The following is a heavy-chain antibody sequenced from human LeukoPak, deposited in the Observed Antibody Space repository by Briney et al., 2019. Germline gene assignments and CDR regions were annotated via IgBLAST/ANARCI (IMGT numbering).Heavy chain of an antibody. Sequence: PSETLSLTCTVSGGSISTSYWSWIRQPPGKGLEWIGYIYYSGSTNYNPSLKSRVTISVDKSKNQFSLKLSSVTAADTAVYYCARGRSGAGGRAFDIWGQGTMVTVSS. J-gene: IGHJ3*02. D-gene: IGHD2-15*01. CDR3: ARGRSGAGGRAFDI. V-gene: IGHV4-59*12. CDR1: GGSISTSY. CDR2: IYYSGST.